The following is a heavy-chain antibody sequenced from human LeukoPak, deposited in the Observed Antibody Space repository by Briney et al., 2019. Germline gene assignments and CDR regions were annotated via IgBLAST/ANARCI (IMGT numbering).Heavy chain of an antibody. V-gene: IGHV3-64*05. J-gene: IGHJ5*02. Sequence: AGSLRLSCSASGFTFSGSAMHWVRQAPGKGPEFVSGISANGDNTYYGDSVKVRFTISRDNSKNTVHVQMSSLSPEDTAVYYCVRDLTWGQGTLVIVSS. CDR1: GFTFSGSA. CDR3: VRDLT. CDR2: ISANGDNT.